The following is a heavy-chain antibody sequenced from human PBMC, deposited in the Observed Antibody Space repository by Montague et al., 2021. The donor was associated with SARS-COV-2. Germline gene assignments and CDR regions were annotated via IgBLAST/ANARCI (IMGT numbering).Heavy chain of an antibody. D-gene: IGHD4-17*01. CDR1: GFTFSSYA. CDR3: ASDAYGDHVGFFHH. CDR2: ISYAEDNK. J-gene: IGHJ1*01. Sequence: SLRLSCAASGFTFSSYAMHWVRQAPGKGLEWVAVISYAEDNKYYADSVKGRFTISRDNSKNTLYLQMDSLRPDDTAVYYCASDAYGDHVGFFHHWGQGSLVTVSS. V-gene: IGHV3-30-3*01.